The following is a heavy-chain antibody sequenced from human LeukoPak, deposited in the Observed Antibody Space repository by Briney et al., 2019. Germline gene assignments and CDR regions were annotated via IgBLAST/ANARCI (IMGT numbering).Heavy chain of an antibody. D-gene: IGHD3-10*01. J-gene: IGHJ4*02. Sequence: PSETLSLTCAVYGGSFSGYYWSWIRQPPGKGLEWIGEINHSGSTNYNPSLKSRVTISVDTSKNQFSLKLSSVTAADTAVYYCARVGGVRGVIITGYYFDYWGREPWSPSPQ. CDR3: ARVGGVRGVIITGYYFDY. V-gene: IGHV4-34*01. CDR2: INHSGST. CDR1: GGSFSGYY.